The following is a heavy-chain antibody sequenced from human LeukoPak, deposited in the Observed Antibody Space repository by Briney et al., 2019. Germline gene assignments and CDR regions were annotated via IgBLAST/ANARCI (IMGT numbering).Heavy chain of an antibody. CDR1: GGTFSSYA. D-gene: IGHD3-16*01. CDR2: IYPGDSDT. J-gene: IGHJ4*02. CDR3: ALGEWELDY. V-gene: IGHV5-51*01. Sequence: KVSCKASGGTFSSYAISWVRQMPGKGLEWMGIIYPGDSDTRYSPSFQGQVTISADKSISTAYLQWSSLKASDAAMYYCALGEWELDYWGQGTLVTVSS.